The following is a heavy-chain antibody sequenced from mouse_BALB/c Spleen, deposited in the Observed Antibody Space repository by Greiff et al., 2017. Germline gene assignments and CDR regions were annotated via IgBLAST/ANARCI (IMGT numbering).Heavy chain of an antibody. Sequence: VQLVESGPGLVAPSQSLSITCTVSGFSLTSYGVHWVRQPPGKGLEWLGVIWAGGSTNYNSALMSRLSISKDNSKSQVFLKMNSLQTDDTAMYYCASLLSFAYWGQGTLVTVSA. D-gene: IGHD2-1*01. CDR1: GFSLTSYG. CDR2: IWAGGST. V-gene: IGHV2-9*02. J-gene: IGHJ3*01. CDR3: ASLLSFAY.